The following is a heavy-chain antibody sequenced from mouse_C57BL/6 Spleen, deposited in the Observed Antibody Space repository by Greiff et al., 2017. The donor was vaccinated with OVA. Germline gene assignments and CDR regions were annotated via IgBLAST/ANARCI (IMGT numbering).Heavy chain of an antibody. D-gene: IGHD1-1*01. CDR1: GYTFTSYW. V-gene: IGHV1-64*01. CDR3: ARGHYGSSYPYYFDY. CDR2: IHPNSGST. Sequence: QVQLQQPGAELVKPGASVKLSCKASGYTFTSYWMHWVKQRPVQGLEWIGMIHPNSGSTNYNEKFKSKATLTVDKSSSTAYMQLSSMTSEDSAVYYCARGHYGSSYPYYFDYWGQGTTLTVSS. J-gene: IGHJ2*01.